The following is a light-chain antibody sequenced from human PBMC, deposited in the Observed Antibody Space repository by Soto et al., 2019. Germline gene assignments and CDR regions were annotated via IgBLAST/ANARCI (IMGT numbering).Light chain of an antibody. CDR1: NIGSKS. V-gene: IGLV3-21*02. CDR2: VDN. Sequence: SYVLSQPPSVPVAPGQTARITCGGTNIGSKSVHWYQQKPGQAPVMVVYVDNDRPSGIPERFSGSKSENTATLTISRVEAGDEADYYCQVWDSSRDHVIFGGGTKLTVL. CDR3: QVWDSSRDHVI. J-gene: IGLJ2*01.